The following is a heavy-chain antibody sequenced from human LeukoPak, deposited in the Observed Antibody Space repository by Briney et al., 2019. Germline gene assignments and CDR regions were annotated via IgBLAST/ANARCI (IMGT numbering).Heavy chain of an antibody. CDR2: IYHSGST. Sequence: SETLSLTCTVSGYSISSGYYWGWIRQPPGKGLEWIGSIYHSGSTYYNPSLKSRVTISVDTSKNQFSLKLSSVTAADTAVYYCASSGSSGWPTVFDYWGQGTLVTVSS. CDR1: GYSISSGYY. CDR3: ASSGSSGWPTVFDY. D-gene: IGHD6-19*01. V-gene: IGHV4-38-2*02. J-gene: IGHJ4*02.